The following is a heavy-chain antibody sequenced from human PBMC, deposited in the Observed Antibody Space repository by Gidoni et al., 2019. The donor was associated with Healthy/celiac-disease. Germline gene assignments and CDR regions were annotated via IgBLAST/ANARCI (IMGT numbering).Heavy chain of an antibody. CDR3: ARGRVAVAGTWAYYYYGMDV. D-gene: IGHD6-19*01. CDR2: INHSGST. Sequence: QVQLQQWGAGLLKPSETLSLTCAVYGGSFSGYYCSWIRQPPGKGLEWIGEINHSGSTNYNPSLKSRVTISVDTSKNQFSLKLSSVTAADTAVYYCARGRVAVAGTWAYYYYGMDVWGQGTTVTVSS. CDR1: GGSFSGYY. J-gene: IGHJ6*02. V-gene: IGHV4-34*01.